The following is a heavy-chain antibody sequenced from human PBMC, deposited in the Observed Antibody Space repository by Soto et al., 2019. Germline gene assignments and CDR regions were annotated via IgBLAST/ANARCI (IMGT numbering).Heavy chain of an antibody. Sequence: SETLSLTCAVYGGSFSGYYWSWIRQPPGKGLEWIGEINHSGSTNYNPSLKSRVTISVDTSKNQFSLKLSSVTAADTAVYYCAREEKTGTQHFDYWGQGTLVTVSS. CDR2: INHSGST. V-gene: IGHV4-34*01. CDR3: AREEKTGTQHFDY. J-gene: IGHJ4*02. D-gene: IGHD1-1*01. CDR1: GGSFSGYY.